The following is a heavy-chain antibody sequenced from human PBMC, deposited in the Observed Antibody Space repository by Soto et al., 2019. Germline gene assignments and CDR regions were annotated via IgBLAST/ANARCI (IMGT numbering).Heavy chain of an antibody. CDR2: ISSSSSYI. CDR3: ARVQDSNLYYYYYYGMDV. Sequence: GGSLRLSCAASGFTFSSYSMNWVRQAPGKGLEWVSSISSSSSYIYYADSVKGRFTISRDNAKNSLYLQMNSLRAEDTAVYYCARVQDSNLYYYYYYGMDVWGQGTTVTVSS. V-gene: IGHV3-21*01. CDR1: GFTFSSYS. J-gene: IGHJ6*02. D-gene: IGHD3-22*01.